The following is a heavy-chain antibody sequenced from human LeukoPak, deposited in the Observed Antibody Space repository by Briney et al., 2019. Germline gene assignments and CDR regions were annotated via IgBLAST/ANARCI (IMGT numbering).Heavy chain of an antibody. J-gene: IGHJ4*02. CDR1: GGSFSGYY. CDR3: ATDSSSYYKSFDC. CDR2: INHSGST. D-gene: IGHD3-22*01. V-gene: IGHV4-34*01. Sequence: PSETLSLTCAVYGGSFSGYYWSWIRQPPGKGLEWIGEINHSGSTNYNPSLKSRVTISVDTSKNQFTLKLSSVTAADTAVYYCATDSSSYYKSFDCWGQGTLVTVSS.